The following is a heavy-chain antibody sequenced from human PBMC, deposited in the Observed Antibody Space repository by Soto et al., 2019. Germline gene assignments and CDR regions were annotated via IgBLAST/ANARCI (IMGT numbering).Heavy chain of an antibody. J-gene: IGHJ6*02. D-gene: IGHD3-22*01. CDR1: GYTFTSYY. V-gene: IGHV1-46*01. CDR2: INPSGGST. CDR3: ARDSRYYDSSGHNPTSMDV. Sequence: ASVKVSCKASGYTFTSYYMHWVRQAPGQGLEWMGIINPSGGSTSYAQKFQGRVTMTRDTSTSTVYMELSSLRSEDTAVYYCARDSRYYDSSGHNPTSMDVWGQGTTVTVSS.